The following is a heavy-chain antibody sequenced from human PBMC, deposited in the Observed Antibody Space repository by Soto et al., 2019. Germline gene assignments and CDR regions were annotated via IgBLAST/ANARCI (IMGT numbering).Heavy chain of an antibody. CDR1: GFTFSSNW. CDR2: INTDGSST. Sequence: EVQLVESGGGLVQPGGSLRLPCAASGFTFSSNWMHWVRQAPGKGLLWVSRINTDGSSTSYADSVKGRFTISRDNTKNTLYLQMNSRRAEDTAVYYCARDLPGGWGQGTMVTVSS. J-gene: IGHJ3*01. V-gene: IGHV3-74*01. CDR3: ARDLPGG.